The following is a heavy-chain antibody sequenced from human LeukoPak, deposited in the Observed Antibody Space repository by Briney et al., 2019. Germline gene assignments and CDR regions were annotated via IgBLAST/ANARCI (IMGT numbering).Heavy chain of an antibody. Sequence: GGSLRLSCAASGFTFSSYGMHWVRQAPGKGLEWVAVISYDGSNKYYADSVKGRFTISRDNSKNTLYLQMNSLRAEDTAVYYCATGYCSGGSCYPPFDYWGQGTLVTVSS. CDR1: GFTFSSYG. CDR2: ISYDGSNK. J-gene: IGHJ4*02. CDR3: ATGYCSGGSCYPPFDY. V-gene: IGHV3-30*03. D-gene: IGHD2-15*01.